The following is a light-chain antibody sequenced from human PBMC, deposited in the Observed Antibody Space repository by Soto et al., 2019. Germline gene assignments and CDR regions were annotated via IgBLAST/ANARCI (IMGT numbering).Light chain of an antibody. V-gene: IGKV1-12*01. CDR2: AAS. Sequence: TQSPSTLSASVGDRVTITCRASQGISTYLNWYQQKPGKAPKLLIYAASSLQSGVPSRFSGSGSGTDFTLTISSLQPEDFATYYCQQANSFPITFGQGTRLEI. J-gene: IGKJ5*01. CDR3: QQANSFPIT. CDR1: QGISTY.